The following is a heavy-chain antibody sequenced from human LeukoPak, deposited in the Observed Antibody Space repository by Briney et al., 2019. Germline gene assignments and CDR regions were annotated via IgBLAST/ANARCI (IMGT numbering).Heavy chain of an antibody. Sequence: ASVKVSCKASGYTFTGYYMHWVRQAPGQGLEWMGWISAYNGNTNYAQKLQGRVTMTTDTSTSTAYMELRSLRSDDTAVYYCATSESYYDSSGYYIHYDYWGQGTLVTVSS. CDR2: ISAYNGNT. CDR3: ATSESYYDSSGYYIHYDY. D-gene: IGHD3-22*01. V-gene: IGHV1-18*04. J-gene: IGHJ4*02. CDR1: GYTFTGYY.